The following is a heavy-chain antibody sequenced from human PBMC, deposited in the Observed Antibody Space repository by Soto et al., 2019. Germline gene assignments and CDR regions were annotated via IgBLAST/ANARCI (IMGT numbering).Heavy chain of an antibody. J-gene: IGHJ4*02. CDR2: IKQDGSEK. CDR1: GFTFSSYW. Sequence: GGSLRLSCAASGFTFSSYWMSWVRQAPGKGLEWVANIKQDGSEKYYVDSVKGRFTISRDNAKNSLYLQMNSLRAEDTAVYYCARIRGRYCSGGSCKTIDYWGQGTLVTVS. V-gene: IGHV3-7*03. D-gene: IGHD2-15*01. CDR3: ARIRGRYCSGGSCKTIDY.